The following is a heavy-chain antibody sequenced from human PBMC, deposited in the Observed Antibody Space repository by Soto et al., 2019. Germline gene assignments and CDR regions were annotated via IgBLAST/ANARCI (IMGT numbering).Heavy chain of an antibody. CDR1: GFTFSSYA. CDR3: AKDSSVLRFLEWLLLDY. CDR2: ISGSGGST. J-gene: IGHJ4*02. V-gene: IGHV3-23*01. D-gene: IGHD3-3*01. Sequence: PGGSLRLSCAASGFTFSSYAMTWVRQAPGKGLEWVSTISGSGGSTYYADSVKGQFTISRDNSKNTLYLQMNSLRAEDTAVYYCAKDSSVLRFLEWLLLDYWGQGTLVTVSS.